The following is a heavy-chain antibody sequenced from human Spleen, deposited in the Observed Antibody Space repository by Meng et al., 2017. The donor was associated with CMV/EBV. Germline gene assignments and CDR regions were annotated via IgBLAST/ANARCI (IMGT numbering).Heavy chain of an antibody. J-gene: IGHJ3*02. Sequence: ASVKVSCKASGYTFNGYYIHWVRQAPGQGLEWMGWINPNSGGTNYAQKFQGRVTMTRDTSISTAYMELSRLRSDDTAVYYCARDESEYDSSGYYFDAFDIWGQGTMVTVSS. D-gene: IGHD3-22*01. CDR2: INPNSGGT. CDR1: GYTFNGYY. V-gene: IGHV1-2*02. CDR3: ARDESEYDSSGYYFDAFDI.